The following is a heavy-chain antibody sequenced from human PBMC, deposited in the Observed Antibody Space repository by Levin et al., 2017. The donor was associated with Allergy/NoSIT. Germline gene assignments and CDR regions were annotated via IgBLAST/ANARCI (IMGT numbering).Heavy chain of an antibody. D-gene: IGHD3-10*01. CDR1: GGSISSGDYY. V-gene: IGHV4-30-4*01. CDR2: IYYSGST. J-gene: IGHJ3*02. Sequence: SETLSLTCTVSGGSISSGDYYWSWSRQPPGKGLEWIGYIYYSGSTYYNPSLKSRVTISVDTSKNQFSLKLSSVTAADTAVYYCARERSRGGGAFDIWGQGTMVTVSS. CDR3: ARERSRGGGAFDI.